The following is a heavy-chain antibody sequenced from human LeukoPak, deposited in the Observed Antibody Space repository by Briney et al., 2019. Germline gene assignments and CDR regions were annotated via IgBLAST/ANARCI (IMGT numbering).Heavy chain of an antibody. V-gene: IGHV1-2*02. CDR1: GYTFTGYY. Sequence: ASVKVSCKASGYTFTGYYMHWVRQAPGQGLEWMGWINPNSGGTNYAQKFQGRVTMTRDTSISTAYMELSRLRSDDTAVYYCARQYASVVVIAFSDYWGQGTLVTVSS. D-gene: IGHD3-22*01. J-gene: IGHJ4*02. CDR2: INPNSGGT. CDR3: ARQYASVVVIAFSDY.